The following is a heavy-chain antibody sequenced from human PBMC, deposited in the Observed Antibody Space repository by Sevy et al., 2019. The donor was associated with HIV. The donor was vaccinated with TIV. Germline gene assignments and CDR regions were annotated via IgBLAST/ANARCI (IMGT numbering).Heavy chain of an antibody. CDR1: GFTFTDYW. D-gene: IGHD3-3*01. CDR3: AREVGGFNWRPYYCDS. V-gene: IGHV3-7*01. Sequence: GGSLRLSCAASGFTFTDYWMSWVRQTPGKGLEWVATIKQDESEKYYVDSVKGRFAISRDNDKNSVSLQMNGLRVEDAALYYCAREVGGFNWRPYYCDSWGQGTLVTVSS. J-gene: IGHJ4*02. CDR2: IKQDESEK.